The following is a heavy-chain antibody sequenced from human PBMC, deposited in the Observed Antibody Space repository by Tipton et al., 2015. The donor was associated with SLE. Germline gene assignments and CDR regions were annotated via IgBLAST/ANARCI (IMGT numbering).Heavy chain of an antibody. CDR3: ARGGVGGYDYFDY. Sequence: LRLSCTVSGDSINTRYYWSWVRQPAGKGLEWIGRLYPGGSTNYNPALKSRVTISIDTSKNQFSLKLSSVTAADTAVYFCARGGVGGYDYFDYWGQGTLVTVSS. V-gene: IGHV4-61*02. CDR1: GDSINTRYY. J-gene: IGHJ4*02. D-gene: IGHD5-12*01. CDR2: LYPGGST.